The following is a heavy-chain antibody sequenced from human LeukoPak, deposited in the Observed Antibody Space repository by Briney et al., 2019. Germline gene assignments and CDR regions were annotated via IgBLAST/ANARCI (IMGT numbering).Heavy chain of an antibody. CDR1: GGSISSYY. CDR3: ARHNYYHFWSTLNWFDP. J-gene: IGHJ5*02. V-gene: IGHV4-59*08. Sequence: SETLSLTCTVSGGSISSYYWGWIRQPPGKGLEWIGYIYYSGSTYYNPSLKSRVTLSVDTSNNIFSLKLRSVTAADTAVYYCARHNYYHFWSTLNWFDPWGQGALVTVSS. CDR2: IYYSGST. D-gene: IGHD3-3*01.